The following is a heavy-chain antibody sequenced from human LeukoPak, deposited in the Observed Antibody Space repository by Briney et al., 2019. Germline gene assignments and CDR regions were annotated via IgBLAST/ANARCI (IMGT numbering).Heavy chain of an antibody. CDR2: IWYDGSNK. Sequence: GGSLRLSCAASGFTFRSYGMHWVRQAPGEGLEWVAVIWYDGSNKNYADSVKGRFTISRDNSKNTLYLQMNCLRAEDTAVYYCARDRAAAMEYYYMDVWGKGTTVTVSS. CDR1: GFTFRSYG. D-gene: IGHD2-2*01. V-gene: IGHV3-33*01. J-gene: IGHJ6*03. CDR3: ARDRAAAMEYYYMDV.